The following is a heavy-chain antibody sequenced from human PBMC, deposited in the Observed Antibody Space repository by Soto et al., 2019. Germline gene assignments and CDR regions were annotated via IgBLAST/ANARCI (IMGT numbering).Heavy chain of an antibody. D-gene: IGHD3-22*01. V-gene: IGHV4-59*01. CDR3: ARNYYYDSSGYLNWFDP. CDR2: IYYSGST. CDR1: GGSISSYY. J-gene: IGHJ5*02. Sequence: SETLSLTCTVSGGSISSYYWSWIRQPPGKGLEWIGYIYYSGSTNYNPSLKSRVTISVDTSKNQFSLKLSSVTAADTAVYYCARNYYYDSSGYLNWFDPWGQGTLVTV.